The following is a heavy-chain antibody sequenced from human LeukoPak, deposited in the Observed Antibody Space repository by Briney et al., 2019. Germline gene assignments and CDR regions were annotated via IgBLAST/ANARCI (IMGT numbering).Heavy chain of an antibody. CDR2: IYYSGST. D-gene: IGHD1-1*01. J-gene: IGHJ4*02. V-gene: IGHV4-59*01. CDR3: ARDPTGTYVDY. Sequence: PSETLSPTCTVSGGSISSYYWSWIRQPPGKGLEWIGYIYYSGSTNYNPSLKSRVTISVDTSKNQFSLKLSSVTAADTAVYYCARDPTGTYVDYWGQRTLVTVSS. CDR1: GGSISSYY.